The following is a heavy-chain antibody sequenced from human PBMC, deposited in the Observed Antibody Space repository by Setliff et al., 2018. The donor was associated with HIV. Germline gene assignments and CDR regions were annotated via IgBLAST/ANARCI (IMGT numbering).Heavy chain of an antibody. J-gene: IGHJ4*02. Sequence: GGSLRLSCAASGFTFSGYYMSWIRQAPGKGLEWVSYITSSGSTIYYADSVKGRFTISRDNAKNSLYLQMNSLRVEDTAVYYCARDAITLIRGITAFDYWGQGTLVTVSS. V-gene: IGHV3-11*04. CDR3: ARDAITLIRGITAFDY. CDR1: GFTFSGYY. CDR2: ITSSGSTI. D-gene: IGHD3-10*01.